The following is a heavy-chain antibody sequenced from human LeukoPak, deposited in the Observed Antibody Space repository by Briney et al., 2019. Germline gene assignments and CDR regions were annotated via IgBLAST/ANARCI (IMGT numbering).Heavy chain of an antibody. J-gene: IGHJ6*02. V-gene: IGHV4-61*02. CDR1: GGSISSGSYY. CDR2: IYTSGST. Sequence: SQTLSLTCTVSGGSISSGSYYWSWIRQPAGKGLEWIGRIYTSGSTNYNPSLESRVTIPVDTSKNQFSLKLSSVTAADTAVYYCARATGYYYGMDVWGQGTTVTVSS. D-gene: IGHD3-10*01. CDR3: ARATGYYYGMDV.